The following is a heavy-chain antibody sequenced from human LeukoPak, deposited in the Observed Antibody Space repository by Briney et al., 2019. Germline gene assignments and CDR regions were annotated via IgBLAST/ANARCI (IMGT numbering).Heavy chain of an antibody. J-gene: IGHJ3*02. CDR1: GYTFTGYY. CDR3: ARKYSNDAFDI. V-gene: IGHV1-2*02. D-gene: IGHD6-13*01. Sequence: ASVKVSCKSSGYTFTGYYMHWVRQAPGQGLEWMGWINPNSGGTNYAQKFQGRVTMTRDTSISTAYMELSRLRSDDTAVYYCARKYSNDAFDIWGQETVVTVSS. CDR2: INPNSGGT.